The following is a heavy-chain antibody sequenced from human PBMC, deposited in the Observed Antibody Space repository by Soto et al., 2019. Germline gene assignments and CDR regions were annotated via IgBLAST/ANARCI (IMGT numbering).Heavy chain of an antibody. CDR3: AHLPRGYSGYDLVHPFDY. D-gene: IGHD5-12*01. CDR2: IYPGDSDT. V-gene: IGHV5-51*01. J-gene: IGHJ4*02. Sequence: PGESLKISCKGSGYRFSSYWIGWVRQMPGKGLEFMGFIYPGDSDTRYSPSFQGQVTISADKSISTAYLQWSSLKASDTAIYYCAHLPRGYSGYDLVHPFDYWGQGTLVTVSS. CDR1: GYRFSSYW.